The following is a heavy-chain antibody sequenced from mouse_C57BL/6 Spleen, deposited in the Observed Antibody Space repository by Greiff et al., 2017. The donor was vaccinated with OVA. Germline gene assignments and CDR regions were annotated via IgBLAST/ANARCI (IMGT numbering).Heavy chain of an antibody. Sequence: EVKLVESGGGLVKPGGSLKLSCAASGFTFSSYTMSWVRQTPEKRLEWVATISGGGGNTYYPDSVKGRFTISRDNAKNTLYLQMSSLRSEDTALYYCARHGGPYWYFDVWGTGTTVTVSS. CDR1: GFTFSSYT. J-gene: IGHJ1*03. CDR2: ISGGGGNT. V-gene: IGHV5-9*01. CDR3: ARHGGPYWYFDV.